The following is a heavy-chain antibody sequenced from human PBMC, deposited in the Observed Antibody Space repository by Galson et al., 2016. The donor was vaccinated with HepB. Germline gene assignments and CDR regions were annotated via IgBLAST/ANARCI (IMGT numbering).Heavy chain of an antibody. V-gene: IGHV3-7*03. J-gene: IGHJ2*01. CDR3: ARIREWELLIAYWYFDL. CDR1: GFSLSSYW. CDR2: IKQDGSEK. Sequence: SLRLSCAASGFSLSSYWMSWVRQAPGKGLEWVANIKQDGSEKYYVASVKGRFTISRDNAKNLLNLQMNSLRAEDTAVYYCARIREWELLIAYWYFDLWGRGTLVTISS. D-gene: IGHD1-26*01.